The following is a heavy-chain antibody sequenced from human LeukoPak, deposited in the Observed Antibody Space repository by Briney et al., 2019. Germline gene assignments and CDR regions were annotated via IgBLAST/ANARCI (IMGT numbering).Heavy chain of an antibody. Sequence: ASVKVSCKASGYTFTGYYMHWVRQAPGQGLEWMGWINPNSGGTNYAQKFQGRVTMTRDTSISTAYMELSRLRSDDTAVYYCAREGRTYYYDSSGYYYFDYWGQGTLVTVSS. CDR1: GYTFTGYY. V-gene: IGHV1-2*02. CDR2: INPNSGGT. CDR3: AREGRTYYYDSSGYYYFDY. D-gene: IGHD3-22*01. J-gene: IGHJ4*02.